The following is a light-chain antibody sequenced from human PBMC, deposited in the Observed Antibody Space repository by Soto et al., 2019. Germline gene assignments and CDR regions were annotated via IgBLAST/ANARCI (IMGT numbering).Light chain of an antibody. V-gene: IGKV3-15*01. Sequence: EIVMTQSPATLSVSPGERATLSCRASQSVSSNLAWYQQKPGQAPRLLIYGASTRATGIPARFSGSVSGTEFTLTISSLQSEDFAVYYCQQYNNGRWTFGQGTKVDIK. CDR3: QQYNNGRWT. J-gene: IGKJ1*01. CDR2: GAS. CDR1: QSVSSN.